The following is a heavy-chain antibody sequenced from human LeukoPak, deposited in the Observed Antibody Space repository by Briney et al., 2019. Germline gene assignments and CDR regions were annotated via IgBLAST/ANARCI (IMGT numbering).Heavy chain of an antibody. J-gene: IGHJ4*01. CDR1: GFTFGDYA. D-gene: IGHD2-2*01. CDR3: TREVVVPAATYYFDY. CDR2: IRSKAYGGTT. Sequence: GGSLRLSCTASGFTFGDYAMSWVRQAPGKGLGWVGFIRSKAYGGTTEYAASVKGRFTISRDDSKSIAYLQMNSLKTEDTAVYYCTREVVVPAATYYFDYWGQGTLVTVSS. V-gene: IGHV3-49*04.